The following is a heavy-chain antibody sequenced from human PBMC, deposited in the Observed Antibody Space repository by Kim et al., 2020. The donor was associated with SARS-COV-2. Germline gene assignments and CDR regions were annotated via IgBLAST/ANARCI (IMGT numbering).Heavy chain of an antibody. J-gene: IGHJ4*02. Sequence: QDGGATFYVDSVRGRFTISRDNAKNSRYLQMNTLRDDDTGIYYCARESAYWGQGTLVTVSS. CDR3: ARESAY. CDR2: QDGGAT. V-gene: IGHV3-7*01.